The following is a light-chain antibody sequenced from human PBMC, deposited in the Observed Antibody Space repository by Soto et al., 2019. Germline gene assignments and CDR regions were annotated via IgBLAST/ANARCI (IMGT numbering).Light chain of an antibody. CDR2: DAS. Sequence: DIQLTQSPSSLSASVGDRVTITCQASQDISNHLNWYQQKPGKAPNLLIYDASDLETGVPSRFSGRGAGTFFSFTINSLQPEDIATYYCQKHDGVPLFGPGTKVAIK. V-gene: IGKV1-33*01. J-gene: IGKJ3*01. CDR3: QKHDGVPL. CDR1: QDISNH.